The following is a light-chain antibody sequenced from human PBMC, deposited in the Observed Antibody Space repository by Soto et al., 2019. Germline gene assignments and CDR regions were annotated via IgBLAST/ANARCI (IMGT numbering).Light chain of an antibody. CDR1: QSISSW. V-gene: IGKV1-5*01. J-gene: IGKJ4*01. CDR3: QQYNSYSLT. CDR2: DAS. Sequence: DIQMTQSPSTLSASVGDRVTITCRASQSISSWLAWYQQKPGKAPKLLIYDASILESGVPSRFSGSGSGTELPLTISSLQPDDFATYYCQQYNSYSLTFGGGNKVEIK.